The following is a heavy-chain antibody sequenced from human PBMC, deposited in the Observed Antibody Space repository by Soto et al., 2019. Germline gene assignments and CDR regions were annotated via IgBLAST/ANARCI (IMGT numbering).Heavy chain of an antibody. Sequence: EVQLLESGGKLVQPGGSLSLSCAASGFTFSSYAMNWVRRVPGKGLEWVSGITARGGTKFYSDSVKGRFTISRDSSKNTVFLQMITLRVEDTGVYYCAKLKGPLLGVVPTWYLDSWGQGTLVTVSA. V-gene: IGHV3-23*01. CDR3: AKLKGPLLGVVPTWYLDS. CDR2: ITARGGTK. J-gene: IGHJ4*02. CDR1: GFTFSSYA. D-gene: IGHD2-2*01.